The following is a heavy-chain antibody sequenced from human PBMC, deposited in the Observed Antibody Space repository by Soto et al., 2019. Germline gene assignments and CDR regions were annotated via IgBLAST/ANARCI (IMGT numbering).Heavy chain of an antibody. J-gene: IGHJ6*02. CDR3: VREPDV. CDR1: GFIFSTYS. V-gene: IGHV3-23*01. Sequence: EVQLLESGGCLVQPGGSLTVSCEASGFIFSTYSMTWVRQGPGKGLEWVAAVSPSGDTTHYADSLKGRLTISRDNSKNTVSLQMNSLSADDTGLYYCVREPDVWGQGISVTVSS. CDR2: VSPSGDTT.